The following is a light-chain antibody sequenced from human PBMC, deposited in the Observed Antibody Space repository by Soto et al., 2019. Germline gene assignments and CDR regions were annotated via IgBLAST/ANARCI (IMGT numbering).Light chain of an antibody. J-gene: IGKJ1*01. V-gene: IGKV3-20*01. Sequence: EIVLTQSPGTQSLSPGERATLSCRASQSISNNYLAWYQQKPGQTPRLLIYDASSRATGIPGRFSGSGSGTDFTLTISRLDPEDYAMYYCQQYRISPPTFGQGTKVEIK. CDR2: DAS. CDR1: QSISNNY. CDR3: QQYRISPPT.